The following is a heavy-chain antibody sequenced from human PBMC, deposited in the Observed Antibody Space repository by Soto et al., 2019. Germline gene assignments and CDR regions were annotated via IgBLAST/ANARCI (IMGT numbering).Heavy chain of an antibody. V-gene: IGHV3-48*01. Sequence: PGGSLRLSCAASGFTFSSYSMNWVRQAPGKGLEWVSYISSSSSTIYYADSVKGRFTISRDNAKNSLYLQMNSLRAEDTAVYYCAGEDIVVVPAAISPHYYYYMDVWGKGTTVTVSS. CDR2: ISSSSSTI. J-gene: IGHJ6*03. CDR1: GFTFSSYS. D-gene: IGHD2-2*02. CDR3: AGEDIVVVPAAISPHYYYYMDV.